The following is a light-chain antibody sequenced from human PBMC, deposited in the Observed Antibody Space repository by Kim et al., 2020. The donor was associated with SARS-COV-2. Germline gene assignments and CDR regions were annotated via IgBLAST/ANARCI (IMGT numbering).Light chain of an antibody. CDR2: GTS. Sequence: AIQLAQSPSSLSASVGDRVTITCRASQGIGTSLAWYRQRPGKAPQLLMEGTSTLESGVPSGFTGSGSGTDFILTISSLQPEDFATYYCQQFKSFPPTFGQGTKGDIK. CDR3: QQFKSFPPT. V-gene: IGKV1-13*02. CDR1: QGIGTS. J-gene: IGKJ1*01.